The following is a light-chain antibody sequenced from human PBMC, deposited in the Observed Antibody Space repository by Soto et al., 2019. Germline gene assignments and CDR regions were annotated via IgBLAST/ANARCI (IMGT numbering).Light chain of an antibody. Sequence: IVMTQSPATLSESPGDRATFSCRASQSVSSNFAWYQQKPGQAPRLLIYGASSRATGIPDRFSGSGSGTDFTLTISRLEPEDFAVYYCQQDGSSSLTFGGGSKVDIK. CDR1: QSVSSN. CDR2: GAS. J-gene: IGKJ4*01. CDR3: QQDGSSSLT. V-gene: IGKV3-20*01.